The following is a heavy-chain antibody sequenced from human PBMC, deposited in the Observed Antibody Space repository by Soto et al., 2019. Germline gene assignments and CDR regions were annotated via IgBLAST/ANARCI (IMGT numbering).Heavy chain of an antibody. CDR2: ISAYNGNT. CDR3: ARDRRGYSYGPSDFDY. CDR1: GYTFTSYG. D-gene: IGHD5-18*01. Sequence: SVKVSCKASGYTFTSYGISWVRQAPGQGLEWMGWISAYNGNTNYAQKLQGRVTMTTDTSTSTAYMELRSLRSEDKAVYYCARDRRGYSYGPSDFDYWGQGTLVTVSS. V-gene: IGHV1-18*01. J-gene: IGHJ4*02.